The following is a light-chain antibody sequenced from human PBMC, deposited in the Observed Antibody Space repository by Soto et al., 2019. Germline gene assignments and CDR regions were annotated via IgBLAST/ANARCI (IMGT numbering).Light chain of an antibody. CDR2: EGS. CDR1: SSDVGNYNL. V-gene: IGLV2-23*01. CDR3: CSYVGSSTYV. Sequence: QSALTRPASVSGSPGQSITISCTGTSSDVGNYNLVSWYQQHPGKAPKLMLYEGSKRPSAVSNRFSGSKSGNTASLTISGLQAEDEADYYCCSYVGSSTYVFGTGTKLTVL. J-gene: IGLJ1*01.